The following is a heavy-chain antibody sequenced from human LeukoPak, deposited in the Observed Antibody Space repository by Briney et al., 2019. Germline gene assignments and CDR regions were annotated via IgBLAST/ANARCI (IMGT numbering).Heavy chain of an antibody. J-gene: IGHJ4*02. CDR2: IGNNGGGI. V-gene: IGHV3-21*01. D-gene: IGHD3-22*01. CDR1: GFTFSTYT. Sequence: GGSLRLSCAASGFTFSTYTMYWVRHPPGKRLEWVSIIGNNGGGIHYADSVKGRFTISRDNAKNSLYLQMNSLRAEDTAVYYCARTGYYYDSSGYDYWGQGTLVTVSS. CDR3: ARTGYYYDSSGYDY.